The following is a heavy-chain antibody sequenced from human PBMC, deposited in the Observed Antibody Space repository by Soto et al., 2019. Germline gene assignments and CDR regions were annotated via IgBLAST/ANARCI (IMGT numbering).Heavy chain of an antibody. V-gene: IGHV3-48*01. J-gene: IGHJ5*01. CDR3: ARDCPGSSTTCYGNEWFDS. CDR1: GFTFSSYS. D-gene: IGHD2-2*01. CDR2: ISSSRSTI. Sequence: EVQLLESGGGLVQPGGSLRLSCAASGFTFSSYSMNWVRQAPGKGLEWVSYISSSRSTIYYADSVKGRFTISRDNAKNSLYVQMNSLRAEYTAVYYCARDCPGSSTTCYGNEWFDSWGQGTLVTVSS.